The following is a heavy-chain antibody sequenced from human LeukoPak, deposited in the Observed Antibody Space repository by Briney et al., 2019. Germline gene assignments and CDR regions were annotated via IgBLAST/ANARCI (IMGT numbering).Heavy chain of an antibody. CDR1: GYTFTAYY. CDR3: ARDPAVAADNWFDP. J-gene: IGHJ5*02. Sequence: GASVKVSCKTSGYTFTAYYMNWVRQAPGQGLEWMGWINPNTGGTNYAQKFYGRVTMTRDTSISTAYMELSRLRSDDTAVYYCARDPAVAADNWFDPWGQGTLVTVSS. CDR2: INPNTGGT. V-gene: IGHV1-2*02. D-gene: IGHD6-19*01.